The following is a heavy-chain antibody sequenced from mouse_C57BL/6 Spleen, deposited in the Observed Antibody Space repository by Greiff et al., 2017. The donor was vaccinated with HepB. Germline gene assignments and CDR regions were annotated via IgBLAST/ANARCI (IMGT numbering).Heavy chain of an antibody. D-gene: IGHD1-1*01. J-gene: IGHJ1*03. V-gene: IGHV2-2*01. CDR2: IWSGGST. CDR1: GFSLTSYG. Sequence: VQLQESGPGLVQPSQSLSITCTVSGFSLTSYGVHWVRQSPGKGLEWLGVIWSGGSTDYNAAFISRLSISKDNSKSQVFFKMNSLQADDTAIYYCARKGSSYLWYFDVWGTGTTVTVSS. CDR3: ARKGSSYLWYFDV.